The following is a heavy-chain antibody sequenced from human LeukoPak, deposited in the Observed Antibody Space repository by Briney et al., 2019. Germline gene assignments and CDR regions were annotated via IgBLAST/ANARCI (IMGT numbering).Heavy chain of an antibody. Sequence: SETLSLTCTVSGGSISSYYWSWIRQPPGKGLEWIGYIYYSGSTNYNPSLKSRVTISVDTSKNQFSLKLSSVTAADTAVYYCARWFGFRFDPWGQGTLVTVSS. J-gene: IGHJ5*02. CDR2: IYYSGST. D-gene: IGHD3-16*01. V-gene: IGHV4-59*08. CDR1: GGSISSYY. CDR3: ARWFGFRFDP.